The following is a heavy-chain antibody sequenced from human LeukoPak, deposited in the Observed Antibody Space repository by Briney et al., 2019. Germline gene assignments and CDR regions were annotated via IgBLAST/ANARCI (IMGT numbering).Heavy chain of an antibody. Sequence: GGSLRLSCAASGLTFSNFGMNWVRQAPGKGLEWVSIITSGVGITYYADSVKGRFTISRDNSKNTLYLQMNSLRAEDTAVYYCAKGDYYDFDYWGQGTLVTVSS. J-gene: IGHJ4*02. CDR3: AKGDYYDFDY. D-gene: IGHD3-10*01. V-gene: IGHV3-23*01. CDR1: GLTFSNFG. CDR2: ITSGVGIT.